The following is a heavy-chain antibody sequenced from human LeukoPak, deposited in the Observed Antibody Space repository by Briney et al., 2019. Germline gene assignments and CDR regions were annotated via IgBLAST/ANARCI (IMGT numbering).Heavy chain of an antibody. D-gene: IGHD2-2*01. CDR2: INWNGGST. CDR3: ARGYCSGTSCYVFDY. CDR1: GFTFDDYG. Sequence: PGGSLRPSCAASGFTFDDYGMSWVRQAPGKGLEWVSGINWNGGSTGYADSVKGRFTISRDNAKNSLYLQMNSLRAEDTALYYCARGYCSGTSCYVFDYWGQGTLVTVSS. J-gene: IGHJ4*02. V-gene: IGHV3-20*04.